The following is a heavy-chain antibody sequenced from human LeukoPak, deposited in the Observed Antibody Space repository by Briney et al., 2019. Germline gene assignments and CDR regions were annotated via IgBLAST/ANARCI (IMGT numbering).Heavy chain of an antibody. CDR3: ARGGTPVPAATYFDY. V-gene: IGHV1-46*01. CDR1: GYTFTSYY. CDR2: INPSGGST. Sequence: GASVKVSCKASGYTFTSYYMHWVRQAPGQGLEWMGIINPSGGSTSYAQKFQGRVTMTRDTSTSTVYMELSSLRSEDTAVYYCARGGTPVPAATYFDYWGQGTLVTVSS. J-gene: IGHJ4*02. D-gene: IGHD2-2*01.